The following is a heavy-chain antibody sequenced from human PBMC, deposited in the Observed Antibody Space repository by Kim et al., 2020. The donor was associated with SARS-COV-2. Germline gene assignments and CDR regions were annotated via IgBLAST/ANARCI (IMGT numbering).Heavy chain of an antibody. CDR2: IYPGHSDT. D-gene: IGHD2-15*01. V-gene: IGHV5-51*01. CDR1: GYSFTSYW. CDR3: ARRRDFGNGRPYYYYGLDV. Sequence: GESLKISCEGSGYSFTSYWIGWARQMPGKGLEWMGIIYPGHSDTRYSPSLEGQVTISADTSINTAYLHWSSLKASDTAVYYCARRRDFGNGRPYYYYGLDVWGQGTTVTVSS. J-gene: IGHJ6*02.